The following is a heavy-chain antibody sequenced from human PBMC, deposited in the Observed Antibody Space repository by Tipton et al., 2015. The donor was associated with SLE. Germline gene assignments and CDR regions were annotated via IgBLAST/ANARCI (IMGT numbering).Heavy chain of an antibody. CDR1: GFTFDDYG. D-gene: IGHD1-20*01. J-gene: IGHJ3*02. Sequence: SLRLSCAASGFTFDDYGMNWVRQAPGKGLEWVSGITHSGGSTYYADSVKGRFTISRDNSKNTLYLQMNSLRAEDTAVYYCAKQDYNWSTRHAFDIWGQGTMVTVSS. V-gene: IGHV3-23*01. CDR3: AKQDYNWSTRHAFDI. CDR2: ITHSGGST.